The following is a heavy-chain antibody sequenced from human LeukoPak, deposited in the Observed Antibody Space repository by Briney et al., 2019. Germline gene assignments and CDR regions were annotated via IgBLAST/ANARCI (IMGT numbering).Heavy chain of an antibody. J-gene: IGHJ4*02. CDR3: ARDLFDYDFWSGYYSFDY. Sequence: ASVKVSCKASGYTFTSYGISWVRQAPGQGLEWMGWISAYNGNTNYAQKLQGRVTMTTDTSTSTAYMELRSLRSDDTAVYYCARDLFDYDFWSGYYSFDYWGQGTLVTVSS. V-gene: IGHV1-18*01. CDR1: GYTFTSYG. CDR2: ISAYNGNT. D-gene: IGHD3-3*01.